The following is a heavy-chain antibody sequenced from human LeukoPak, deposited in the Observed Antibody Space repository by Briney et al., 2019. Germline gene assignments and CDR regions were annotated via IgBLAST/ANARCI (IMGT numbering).Heavy chain of an antibody. D-gene: IGHD5-12*01. V-gene: IGHV4-39*01. CDR3: ARHGPGYSAYALPYY. CDR1: GGSISSSGYY. Sequence: PSDTLSLTCTVSGGSISSSGYYWGWIRQPPGKGLEWIVSIYDSGSTYYNPSLKSRVTMSVDTSKNQFSLKLSSVTAADTAVYYCARHGPGYSAYALPYYWGQGTLVTVSS. CDR2: IYDSGST. J-gene: IGHJ4*02.